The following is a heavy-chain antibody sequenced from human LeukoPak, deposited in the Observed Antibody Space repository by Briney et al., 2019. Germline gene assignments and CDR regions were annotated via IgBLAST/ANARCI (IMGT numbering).Heavy chain of an antibody. CDR1: GYTFTSYG. D-gene: IGHD3-9*01. J-gene: IGHJ3*02. CDR2: ISAYNGNT. V-gene: IGHV1-18*01. Sequence: GASVKVSCKASGYTFTSYGISWVRQAPGQGLEWMGWISAYNGNTNYAQKLQGRVTMTTDTSTSTAYMELRSLRSDDTAVYYCAVPFYDILTGYPNDDAFDIWGQGTMVTVSS. CDR3: AVPFYDILTGYPNDDAFDI.